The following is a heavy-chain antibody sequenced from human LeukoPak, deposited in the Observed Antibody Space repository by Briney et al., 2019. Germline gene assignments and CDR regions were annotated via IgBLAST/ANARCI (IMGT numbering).Heavy chain of an antibody. CDR2: IYHSGST. CDR1: GGSISSGGYS. Sequence: SSETLSLTCAVSGGSISSGGYSWSWIRQPPGKGLEWIGYIYHSGSTYYNPSLKSRVTISVDRSKNQLSLKLSSVTAADTAVYYCARESMVRALDWFDPWGQGTLVTVSS. V-gene: IGHV4-30-2*01. CDR3: ARESMVRALDWFDP. D-gene: IGHD3-10*01. J-gene: IGHJ5*02.